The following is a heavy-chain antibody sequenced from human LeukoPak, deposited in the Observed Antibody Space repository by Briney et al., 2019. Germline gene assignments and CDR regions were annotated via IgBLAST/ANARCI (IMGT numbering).Heavy chain of an antibody. D-gene: IGHD4-11*01. J-gene: IGHJ4*02. Sequence: PGGSLRLSCAASGFTFSGSAMHWVRQASGKGLEWVGRIRSKANSYATAYAASVKGRFTISRDDSKNTAYLQMNSLKTEDTAVYYCTRNLQYLFDYWGQGTLVTVSS. CDR3: TRNLQYLFDY. V-gene: IGHV3-73*01. CDR1: GFTFSGSA. CDR2: IRSKANSYAT.